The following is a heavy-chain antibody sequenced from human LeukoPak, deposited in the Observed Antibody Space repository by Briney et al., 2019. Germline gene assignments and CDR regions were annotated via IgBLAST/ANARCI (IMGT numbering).Heavy chain of an antibody. Sequence: GGSLRLSCAASGFTFSIYSMNWVRQAPGKGLEWVSSISSSSSYIYYADSVKGRFTISRDNAKNSLYLQMNSLRAEDTAVYYCARDQTPVAFDIWGQGTMVTVSS. V-gene: IGHV3-21*01. D-gene: IGHD4-23*01. CDR2: ISSSSSYI. CDR3: ARDQTPVAFDI. J-gene: IGHJ3*02. CDR1: GFTFSIYS.